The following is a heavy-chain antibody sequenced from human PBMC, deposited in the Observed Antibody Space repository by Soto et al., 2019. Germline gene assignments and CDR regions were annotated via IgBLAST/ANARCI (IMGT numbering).Heavy chain of an antibody. V-gene: IGHV3-48*01. CDR1: GFTFSSYS. J-gene: IGHJ2*01. Sequence: GGSLRLSCAASGFTFSSYSMNWVRQAPGKGLEWVSYISSSSSTIYYADSVKGRFTISRDNAKNSLYLQMNSLRAEDTAVYYCAKIPGSCSGGSCYSGWYFDLWGPGTLVTVSS. D-gene: IGHD2-15*01. CDR2: ISSSSSTI. CDR3: AKIPGSCSGGSCYSGWYFDL.